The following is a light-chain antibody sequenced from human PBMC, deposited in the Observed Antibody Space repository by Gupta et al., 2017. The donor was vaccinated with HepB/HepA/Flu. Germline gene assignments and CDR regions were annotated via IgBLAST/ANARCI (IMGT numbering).Light chain of an antibody. CDR1: SSDVGTFHL. V-gene: IGLV2-23*02. CDR2: NVS. CDR3: CSFGAGANIL. J-gene: IGLJ2*01. Sequence: QSALIQPASVSGSPGQSITISCTGTSSDVGTFHLVSWYQQHPGKVPRVMISNVSERPSGVSNRFSGSKSGNTASLTISGLQADDEADYYCCSFGAGANILFGGGTKLTVL.